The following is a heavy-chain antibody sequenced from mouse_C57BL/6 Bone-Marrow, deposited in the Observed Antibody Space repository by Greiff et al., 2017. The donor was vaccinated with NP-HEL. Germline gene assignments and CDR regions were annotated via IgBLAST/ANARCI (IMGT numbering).Heavy chain of an antibody. CDR1: GFNIKDYY. D-gene: IGHD1-1*01. J-gene: IGHJ2*01. V-gene: IGHV14-2*01. CDR2: IDPEDGET. CDR3: ARLGVYYYSSSYGY. Sequence: EVMLVESGAELVKPGASVKLSCTASGFNIKDYYMHWVKQRTEQGLEWIGRIDPEDGETKYAPQFQGKATITADPSSNTAYMQLSSRTSEDTAVDYCARLGVYYYSSSYGYWGQGTTLTVSS.